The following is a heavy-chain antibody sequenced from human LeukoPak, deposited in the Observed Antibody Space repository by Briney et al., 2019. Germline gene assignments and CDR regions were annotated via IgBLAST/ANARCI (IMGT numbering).Heavy chain of an antibody. Sequence: PSETLSLTCTVSGGSLSSYYWSWIRQPAGKGLEWIGRIYTSGSTNYNPSLKSRVTMSVDTSKNQFSLKLSSVTAADTAVYYCARHESNYYDSSGYLPMWAFDIWGQGTMVTVSS. D-gene: IGHD3-22*01. CDR1: GGSLSSYY. CDR3: ARHESNYYDSSGYLPMWAFDI. V-gene: IGHV4-4*07. J-gene: IGHJ3*02. CDR2: IYTSGST.